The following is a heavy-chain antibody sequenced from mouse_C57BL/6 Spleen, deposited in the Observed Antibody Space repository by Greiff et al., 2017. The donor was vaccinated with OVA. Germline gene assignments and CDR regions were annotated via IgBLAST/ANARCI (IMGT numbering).Heavy chain of an antibody. CDR3: ARHEDRGNYEEVWFAY. D-gene: IGHD2-1*01. V-gene: IGHV1-62-2*01. CDR2: FYPGSGSI. J-gene: IGHJ3*01. CDR1: GYTFTEYT. Sequence: QVQLQQSGAELVKPGASVKLSCKASGYTFTEYTIHWVKQRSGQGLEWIGWFYPGSGSIKYNEKFKDKATLTAAKSSSTVYMELSRLTSEDSAVYFCARHEDRGNYEEVWFAYWGQGTLVTVSA.